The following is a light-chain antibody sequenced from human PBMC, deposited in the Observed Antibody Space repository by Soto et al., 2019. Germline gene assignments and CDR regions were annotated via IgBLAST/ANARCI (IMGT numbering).Light chain of an antibody. V-gene: IGKV1-8*01. CDR3: QQLNSYPLA. J-gene: IGKJ4*01. Sequence: AIQMTQSPSSLSASAGDSVTTTSRASQGFRNSLAWYQRKPGNGPKLLIYAASTLQSGVPSRFSGSGSGTDFTLTISGLQSEDFATYYCQQLNSYPLAFGGGTKV. CDR2: AAS. CDR1: QGFRNS.